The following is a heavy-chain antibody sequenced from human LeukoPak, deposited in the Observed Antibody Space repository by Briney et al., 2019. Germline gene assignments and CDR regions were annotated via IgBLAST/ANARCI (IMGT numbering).Heavy chain of an antibody. D-gene: IGHD3-10*01. CDR2: INHSGST. V-gene: IGHV4-34*01. CDR3: ARHPSGSHDAFDI. Sequence: SETLSRTCAVYGGSFSGYYWSWIRQPPGKGLEWIGEINHSGSTNYNPSLKSRVTISVDTSKNQFSLKLSSVTAADTSVYYCARHPSGSHDAFDIWGQGTMVTVSS. CDR1: GGSFSGYY. J-gene: IGHJ3*02.